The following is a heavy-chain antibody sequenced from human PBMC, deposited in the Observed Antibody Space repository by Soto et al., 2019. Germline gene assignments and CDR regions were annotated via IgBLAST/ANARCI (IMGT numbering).Heavy chain of an antibody. J-gene: IGHJ4*02. D-gene: IGHD2-15*01. CDR3: ARDGGGDSGVVGDY. CDR1: GVAFSSYT. Sequence: SVKVSCKASGVAFSSYTISWVRQAPGQGLEWMGKIIPILGIANYAQKFQGRVTITADKSTSTAYMELSSLRSEDSAVYYCARDGGGDSGVVGDYWGQGTLVTVSS. V-gene: IGHV1-69*04. CDR2: IIPILGIA.